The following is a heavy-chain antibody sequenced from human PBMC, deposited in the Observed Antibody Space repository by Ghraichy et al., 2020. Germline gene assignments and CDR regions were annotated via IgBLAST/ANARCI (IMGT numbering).Heavy chain of an antibody. CDR3: ARGLGYCSSTSCHYYYYYGMDV. CDR2: IWYDGSNK. Sequence: GGSLRLSCAASGFTFSSYGMHWVRQAPGKGLEWVAVIWYDGSNKYYADSVKGRFTISRDNSKNTLYLQMNSLRAEDTAVYYCARGLGYCSSTSCHYYYYYGMDVWGQGTTVTVSS. CDR1: GFTFSSYG. V-gene: IGHV3-33*01. D-gene: IGHD2-2*01. J-gene: IGHJ6*02.